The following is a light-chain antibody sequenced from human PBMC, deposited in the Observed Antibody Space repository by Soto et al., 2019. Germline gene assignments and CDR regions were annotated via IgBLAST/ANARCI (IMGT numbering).Light chain of an antibody. J-gene: IGLJ1*01. Sequence: QSALTQPASLSGSPGQSITISCTGTSSDIGAYDYVSWFQQHPGKAPKLMISEVNNRPSGVSNRFSGSKSGTSASLAISGLQSADEADYYCATWDDSLSGPVFGTGTKVTVL. CDR2: EVN. CDR3: ATWDDSLSGPV. CDR1: SSDIGAYDY. V-gene: IGLV2-14*01.